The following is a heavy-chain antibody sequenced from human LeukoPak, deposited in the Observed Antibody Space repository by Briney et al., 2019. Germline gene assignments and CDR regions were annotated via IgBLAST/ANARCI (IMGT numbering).Heavy chain of an antibody. D-gene: IGHD3/OR15-3a*01. Sequence: KPSETLSLTRTVSGGSISSYYWSWIRQPPGKGLEWIGYIYYSGSTNYNPSLKSRVTISVDTSKNQFSLKLSSVTAADTAVYYCARSHSVWTSFDYWGQGTLVTVSS. CDR1: GGSISSYY. CDR2: IYYSGST. CDR3: ARSHSVWTSFDY. J-gene: IGHJ4*02. V-gene: IGHV4-59*01.